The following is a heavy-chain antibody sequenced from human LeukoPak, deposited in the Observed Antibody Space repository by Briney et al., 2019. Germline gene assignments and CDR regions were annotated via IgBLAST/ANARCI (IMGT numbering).Heavy chain of an antibody. J-gene: IGHJ4*02. CDR3: ARKKYYFDY. Sequence: PGGSLRLSCAAPGFTFSSYEMNWVRQAPGKGLEWVSYISSSGSTIYYTDSVRGRFTISRDNAKNSLYLQMNSLRAEDTAVYYCARKKYYFDYWGQGTLVPVSS. CDR1: GFTFSSYE. CDR2: ISSSGSTI. V-gene: IGHV3-48*03.